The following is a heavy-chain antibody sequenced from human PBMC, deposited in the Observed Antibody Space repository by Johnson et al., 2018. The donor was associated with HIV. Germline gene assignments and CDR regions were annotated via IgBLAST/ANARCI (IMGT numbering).Heavy chain of an antibody. D-gene: IGHD5-24*01. V-gene: IGHV3-30*18. CDR3: AKDRDGYTLGAFDI. CDR1: GFTFGSYG. J-gene: IGHJ3*02. CDR2: ISYDGSNK. Sequence: QVQLVESGGGLVKPGGSLRLSCAASGFTFGSYGLHWVRQAPGKGLEWVALISYDGSNKYYTDSVKGRFTISRDNSKNPLYLQMNSLGPEDTAVYYCAKDRDGYTLGAFDIGGQWTMVTVSS.